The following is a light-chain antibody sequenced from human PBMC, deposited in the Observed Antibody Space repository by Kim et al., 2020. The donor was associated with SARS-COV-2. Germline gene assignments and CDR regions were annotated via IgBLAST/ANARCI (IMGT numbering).Light chain of an antibody. CDR2: GAF. Sequence: EIVLTQSPATLSLSPGERATLSCRASQSVSSYLAWYQQKPGQAPRLLIYGAFTRATGIPARFSGSGSGTEFTLTISSLQSEDFAVYYCQQYKNWPLTFGGGTKVDIK. V-gene: IGKV3-15*01. CDR3: QQYKNWPLT. CDR1: QSVSSY. J-gene: IGKJ4*01.